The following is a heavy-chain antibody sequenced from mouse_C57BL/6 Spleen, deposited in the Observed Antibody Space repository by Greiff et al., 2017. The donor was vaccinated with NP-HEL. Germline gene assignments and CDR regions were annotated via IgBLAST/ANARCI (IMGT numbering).Heavy chain of an antibody. CDR1: GYTFTSYW. CDR3: ASEDYYGSSYWYFDV. CDR2: IDPNSGGT. D-gene: IGHD1-1*01. V-gene: IGHV1-72*01. Sequence: QVQLQQPGAELVKPGASVKLSCKASGYTFTSYWMHWVKQRPGRGLEWIGRIDPNSGGTKYNEKFKSKATLTVDKPSSTAYMQLSSLTSEDSAVYYCASEDYYGSSYWYFDVWGTGTTVTVSS. J-gene: IGHJ1*03.